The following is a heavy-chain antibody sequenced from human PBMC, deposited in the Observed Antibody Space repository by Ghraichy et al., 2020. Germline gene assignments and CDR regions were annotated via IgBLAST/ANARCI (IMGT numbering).Heavy chain of an antibody. CDR3: ARGVGVPVGAGHFDY. V-gene: IGHV4-38-2*02. CDR2: IYHSGST. CDR1: GYSISSGYY. D-gene: IGHD1-26*01. J-gene: IGHJ4*02. Sequence: SETLSLTCTVSGYSISSGYYWGWIRQPPGKGLEWIGSIYHSGSTYYNPSLKSRVTISVDTSKNQFSLKLSSVTAADTAVYYCARGVGVPVGAGHFDYWGQGTLVTVSS.